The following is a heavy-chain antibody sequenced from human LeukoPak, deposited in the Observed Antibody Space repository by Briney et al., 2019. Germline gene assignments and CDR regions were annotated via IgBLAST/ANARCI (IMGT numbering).Heavy chain of an antibody. V-gene: IGHV3-23*01. CDR2: ISDSGDST. D-gene: IGHD6-6*01. CDR1: GFTFSSYA. CDR3: AKDLYIAARPVNDY. Sequence: GGSLRLSCAASGFTFSSYAMNWVRQAPGKGPEWVSGISDSGDSTYYADSVKGRFTLSRDNSKNTLYLQMNSLRADDTAVYYCAKDLYIAARPVNDYWGQGTLVTVSS. J-gene: IGHJ4*02.